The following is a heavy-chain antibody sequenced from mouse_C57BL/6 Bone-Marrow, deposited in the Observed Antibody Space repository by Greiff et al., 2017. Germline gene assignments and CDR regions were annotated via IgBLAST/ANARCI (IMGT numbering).Heavy chain of an antibody. J-gene: IGHJ2*01. Sequence: QVQLQQPGAELVKPGASVKMSCKASGYTFTSYWITWVKQRPGHGLEWIGDIYPGSGSTNYNEKFKRKATLTVDTSSSTAYMQLSSLTSEDSAVYYCARERLYYYEYFDYWGQGTTLTVSS. CDR2: IYPGSGST. D-gene: IGHD1-1*01. V-gene: IGHV1-55*01. CDR3: ARERLYYYEYFDY. CDR1: GYTFTSYW.